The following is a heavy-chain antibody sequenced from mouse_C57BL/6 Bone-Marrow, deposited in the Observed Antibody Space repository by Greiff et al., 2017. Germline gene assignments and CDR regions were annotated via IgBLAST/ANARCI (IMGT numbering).Heavy chain of an antibody. Sequence: QVQLQQSGAELARPGASVKLSCKASGYTFTSYGISWVKQRTGQGLEWIGEIYPRSGNTYYNEKFKGKATMTADKSSSTAYMELRSLTSEDSAVYFCARDDYDVCAYWGQGTLVTVSA. CDR2: IYPRSGNT. V-gene: IGHV1-81*01. J-gene: IGHJ3*01. CDR1: GYTFTSYG. CDR3: ARDDYDVCAY. D-gene: IGHD2-4*01.